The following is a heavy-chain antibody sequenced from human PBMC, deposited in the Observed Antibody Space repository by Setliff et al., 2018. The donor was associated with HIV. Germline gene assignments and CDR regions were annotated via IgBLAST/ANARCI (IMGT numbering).Heavy chain of an antibody. CDR2: INAGNGNI. V-gene: IGHV1-3*01. Sequence: ASVKVSCKASGYTFTSYAMNWVRQAPGQGLEWMGWINAGNGNIKYSQKFQGRVTITRDTSASTVYMELSSLRSGDTAVYYCARDLNSGDYPHWFDPWGQGTLVTVSS. CDR3: ARDLNSGDYPHWFDP. D-gene: IGHD4-17*01. CDR1: GYTFTSYA. J-gene: IGHJ5*02.